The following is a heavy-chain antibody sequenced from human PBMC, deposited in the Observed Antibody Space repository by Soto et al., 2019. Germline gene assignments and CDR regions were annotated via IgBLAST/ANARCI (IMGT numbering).Heavy chain of an antibody. CDR1: GFTFSSYS. D-gene: IGHD4-17*01. Sequence: EVQLVESGGGLVQPGGSLRLSCAASGFTFSSYSINWVRQAPGKGLEWVSYISTSSSTIYYADSVKGRFTISRDNAKSALFLQMTSLRAEDTAVYDCARVIDYGDYLSFDYWGQGTLVTVSS. J-gene: IGHJ4*02. CDR2: ISTSSSTI. V-gene: IGHV3-48*01. CDR3: ARVIDYGDYLSFDY.